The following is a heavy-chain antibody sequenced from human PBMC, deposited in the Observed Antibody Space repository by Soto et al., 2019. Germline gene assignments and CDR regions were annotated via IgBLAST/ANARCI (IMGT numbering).Heavy chain of an antibody. CDR2: IKQDGSEK. V-gene: IGHV3-7*01. J-gene: IGHJ4*02. D-gene: IGHD6-13*01. CDR1: GFTLSTYW. CDR3: RTADRGTAAGATVQ. Sequence: EVQVVESGGGLVQPGGSLRLSCAASGFTLSTYWMTWVRQAPGKGLDWVANIKQDGSEKYYVDSVKGRFTVSRDNAKNSLYLQMNSLRTEDTAVYYCRTADRGTAAGATVQWGQGTLVTVSS.